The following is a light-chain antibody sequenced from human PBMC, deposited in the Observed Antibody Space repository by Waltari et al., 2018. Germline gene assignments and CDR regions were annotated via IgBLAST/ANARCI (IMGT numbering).Light chain of an antibody. V-gene: IGKV1-5*03. J-gene: IGKJ2*01. CDR2: TAS. CDR1: RSITTW. Sequence: DIQMTQSPSTLSASIGDRVTITFRASRSITTWLAWYQQKPGKAPKLLIHTASRLESGVPSRFSGSGSGTEFTLTISSLQPDDFATYYCQQYASYWYTFGQGTKL. CDR3: QQYASYWYT.